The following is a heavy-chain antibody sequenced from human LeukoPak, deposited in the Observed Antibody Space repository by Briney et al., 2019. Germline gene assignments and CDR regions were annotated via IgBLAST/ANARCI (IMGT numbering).Heavy chain of an antibody. CDR2: IIPIFGTA. CDR3: ARTRGYYDSSGYYRNDAFDI. CDR1: GGTFSSYA. Sequence: GASVKVSCKASGGTFSSYAISWVRQAPGQGLEWMGGIIPIFGTANYAQKFQGRVTITADESTGTAHMELSSLRSEDTAVYYCARTRGYYDSSGYYRNDAFDIWGQGTMVTVSS. J-gene: IGHJ3*02. D-gene: IGHD3-22*01. V-gene: IGHV1-69*13.